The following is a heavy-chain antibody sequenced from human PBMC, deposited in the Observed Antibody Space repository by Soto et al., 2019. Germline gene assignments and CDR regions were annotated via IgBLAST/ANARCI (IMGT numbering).Heavy chain of an antibody. CDR1: GGSVSSGSYY. J-gene: IGHJ5*02. CDR3: AGYSSSWFPVGSFWFDP. D-gene: IGHD6-13*01. Sequence: SETLSLTCTVSGGSVSSGSYYWSWIRQPPGKGLEWIGYIYYSGSTNYNPSLKSRVTISVDTSKNQFSLKLSSVTAADTAGYYCAGYSSSWFPVGSFWFDPWGQGTLVTVSS. V-gene: IGHV4-61*01. CDR2: IYYSGST.